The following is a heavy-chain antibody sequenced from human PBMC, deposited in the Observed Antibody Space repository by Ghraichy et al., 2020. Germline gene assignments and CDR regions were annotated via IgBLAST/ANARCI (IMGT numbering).Heavy chain of an antibody. Sequence: GGSLRLSCAASGFTFRYYAMSWVRQAPGTGLEWISAIRGSGGDTSYADSVKGRFTISRDNSKDSVSLQMNSLRAEDTAVYYCAKDHGTEGFDYWGQGTLVSVSS. V-gene: IGHV3-23*01. CDR1: GFTFRYYA. D-gene: IGHD1-14*01. CDR3: AKDHGTEGFDY. J-gene: IGHJ4*02. CDR2: IRGSGGDT.